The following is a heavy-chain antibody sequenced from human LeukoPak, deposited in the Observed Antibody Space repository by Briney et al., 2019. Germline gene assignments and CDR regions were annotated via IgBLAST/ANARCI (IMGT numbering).Heavy chain of an antibody. CDR3: ARGRSNYYGMDV. CDR1: DGSINSYY. Sequence: SETLSLTCSVSDGSINSYYWNWIRRPPGKGLEWIGYIYYNGNTNYSPSLKSRVTMSVDTPKNLFSLKVSSVTAADTAVYYCARGRSNYYGMDVWGQGTTVTVSS. D-gene: IGHD1-26*01. V-gene: IGHV4-59*01. J-gene: IGHJ6*02. CDR2: IYYNGNT.